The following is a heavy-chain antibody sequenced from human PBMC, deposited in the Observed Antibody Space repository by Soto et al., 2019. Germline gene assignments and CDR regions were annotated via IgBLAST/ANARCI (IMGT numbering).Heavy chain of an antibody. D-gene: IGHD3-22*01. CDR1: GFTFSSYW. V-gene: IGHV3-74*01. Sequence: QSGGSLRLSCAASGFTFSSYWMHWVRQAPGKGLVWVSRINSDGSSTSYADSVKGRFTISRDNAKNTLYLQMNSLRAEDTAVYYCARDRPIVALKYYYDSSGPDYWGQGTLVTVSS. CDR2: INSDGSST. CDR3: ARDRPIVALKYYYDSSGPDY. J-gene: IGHJ4*02.